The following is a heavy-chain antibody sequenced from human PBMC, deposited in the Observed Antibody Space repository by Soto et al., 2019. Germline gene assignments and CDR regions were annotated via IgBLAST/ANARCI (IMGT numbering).Heavy chain of an antibody. CDR1: GGSISSSNW. D-gene: IGHD5-12*01. CDR3: ARRRGFPYYYGMDV. Sequence: PSETLSLTCAVSGGSISSSNWWSWVRQPPGKGLEWIGEIYHSGSTNYNPSLKSRVTISVDKSKNQFSLKLSSVTAADTAVYYCARRRGFPYYYGMDVWGQGTTVTVSS. CDR2: IYHSGST. V-gene: IGHV4-4*02. J-gene: IGHJ6*02.